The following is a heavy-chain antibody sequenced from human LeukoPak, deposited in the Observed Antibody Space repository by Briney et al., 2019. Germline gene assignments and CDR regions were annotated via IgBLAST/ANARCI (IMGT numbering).Heavy chain of an antibody. V-gene: IGHV4-39*07. J-gene: IGHJ4*02. Sequence: KPSETLSLTCTVSGGSISSSSYYWGWIRQPPGKGLEWIGSIYYSGSTYYNPSLKSRVTISVDTSKNQFSLKLSSVTAADTAVYYCARLRATVTTIYWGQGTLVTVSS. CDR3: ARLRATVTTIY. CDR1: GGSISSSSYY. D-gene: IGHD4-17*01. CDR2: IYYSGST.